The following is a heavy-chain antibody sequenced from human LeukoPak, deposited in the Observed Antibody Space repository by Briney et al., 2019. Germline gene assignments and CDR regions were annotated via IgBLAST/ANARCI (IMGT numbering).Heavy chain of an antibody. CDR1: GGPISSYY. Sequence: SETLSLTCIVSGGPISSYYWSWIGQPPGKGLDYIGYIYYTGSTNYNPSLKSRVTISVDTSKNHFSLNLTSVTAADTAVYYCARTLSSSYCSGGSCWNDYWGQGTLVTVSS. D-gene: IGHD2-15*01. J-gene: IGHJ4*02. V-gene: IGHV4-59*08. CDR2: IYYTGST. CDR3: ARTLSSSYCSGGSCWNDY.